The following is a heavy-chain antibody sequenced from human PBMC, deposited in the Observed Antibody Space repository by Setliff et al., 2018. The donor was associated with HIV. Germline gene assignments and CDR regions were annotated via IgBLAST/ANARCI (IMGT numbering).Heavy chain of an antibody. CDR3: ARDAVRDGYNSLNWFDP. CDR2: IIPIFGTT. Sequence: GASVKVSCKASGGTFSSYTISWVRQAPGQGLEWMGGIIPIFGTTNYAQKFQGRVTITADESTSTAYMELSSLRSEDTAVYYCARDAVRDGYNSLNWFDPWGQGTLVTVSS. CDR1: GGTFSSYT. V-gene: IGHV1-69*13. D-gene: IGHD5-12*01. J-gene: IGHJ5*02.